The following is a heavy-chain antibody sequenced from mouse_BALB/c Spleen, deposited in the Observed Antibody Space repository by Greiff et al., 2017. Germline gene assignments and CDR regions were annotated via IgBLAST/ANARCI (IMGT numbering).Heavy chain of an antibody. Sequence: QVQLQQSGAELVRPGASVKLSCKASGYTFTSYWINWVKQRPGQGLEWIGNIYPSDSYTNYNQKFKDKATLTVDKSSSTAYMQLSSPTSEDSAVYYCTRSNYYDYDGLAYWGQGTLVTVSA. CDR1: GYTFTSYW. V-gene: IGHV1-69*02. CDR3: TRSNYYDYDGLAY. D-gene: IGHD2-4*01. J-gene: IGHJ3*01. CDR2: IYPSDSYT.